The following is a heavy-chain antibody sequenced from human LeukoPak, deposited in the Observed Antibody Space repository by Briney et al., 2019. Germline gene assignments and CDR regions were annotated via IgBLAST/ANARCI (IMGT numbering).Heavy chain of an antibody. V-gene: IGHV4-34*01. J-gene: IGHJ5*02. CDR3: ARVKGKLKGMAIPNWFDP. D-gene: IGHD2-21*01. CDR1: GGSFSGYY. Sequence: SETLSLTCAVYGGSFSGYYWSWIRQPPGKGLEWIGEINHSGSTNYNPSLKSRVTISVDTSKNQFSLKLSSVTAADTAVYYCARVKGKLKGMAIPNWFDPWGQGTLVTVSS. CDR2: INHSGST.